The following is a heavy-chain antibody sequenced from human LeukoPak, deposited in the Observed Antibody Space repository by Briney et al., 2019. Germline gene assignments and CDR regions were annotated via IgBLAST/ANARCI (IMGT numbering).Heavy chain of an antibody. V-gene: IGHV3-11*06. CDR2: FSSSSCYT. CDR1: GFNYILYY. Sequence: PGGALRLSCAASGFNYILYYMSWLRQAPGKGLEWVSYFSSSSCYTNYVDSVTGRFTSSRDHAKNSLYLPTNSLRAENTAVYYCVRSSTMVRGVINPFDYWGQGTLVTVSS. J-gene: IGHJ4*02. D-gene: IGHD3-10*01. CDR3: VRSSTMVRGVINPFDY.